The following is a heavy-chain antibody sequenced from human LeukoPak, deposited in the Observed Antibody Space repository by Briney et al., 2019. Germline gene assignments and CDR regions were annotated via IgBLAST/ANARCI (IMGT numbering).Heavy chain of an antibody. Sequence: GGSLRLSCAASGFTFSSYAMHWVRQAPGKGLEWVAVISYDGSNKYYADSVKGRFTISRDNSKNTLYLQMNSLRAEDTAVYYCAREWLRLVVTNLFDYWGQGTLVTVSS. CDR2: ISYDGSNK. CDR3: AREWLRLVVTNLFDY. J-gene: IGHJ4*02. V-gene: IGHV3-30*04. D-gene: IGHD5-12*01. CDR1: GFTFSSYA.